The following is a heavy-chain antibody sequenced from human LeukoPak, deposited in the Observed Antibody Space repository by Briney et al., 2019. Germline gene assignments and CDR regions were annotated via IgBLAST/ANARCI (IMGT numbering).Heavy chain of an antibody. CDR2: VNPNSGVT. Sequence: ASVKVSCKASGYTFIGYYIHWVRQAPGQGLEWMGSVNPNSGVTDYAQKFQGRVTMTRDTSISTAYMELSRLRSDDTAVYYCARETSEGYCSSTSCSYFDYWGQGTLVTVSS. CDR1: GYTFIGYY. J-gene: IGHJ4*02. CDR3: ARETSEGYCSSTSCSYFDY. V-gene: IGHV1-2*02. D-gene: IGHD2-2*01.